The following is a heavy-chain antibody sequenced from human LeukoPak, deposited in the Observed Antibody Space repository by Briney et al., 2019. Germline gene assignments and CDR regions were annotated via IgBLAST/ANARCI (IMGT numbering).Heavy chain of an antibody. V-gene: IGHV4-59*01. CDR3: ARDYRGYSGYDYMYYFDY. Sequence: SSETLSLTCTVSGGSISSYYWSWIRQPPGKGLEWIGYIYYSGSTNYNPSLKSRVTISVDTSKNQFSLKLSSVTAADTAVYYCARDYRGYSGYDYMYYFDYWGQGTLVTVSS. D-gene: IGHD5-12*01. CDR2: IYYSGST. CDR1: GGSISSYY. J-gene: IGHJ4*02.